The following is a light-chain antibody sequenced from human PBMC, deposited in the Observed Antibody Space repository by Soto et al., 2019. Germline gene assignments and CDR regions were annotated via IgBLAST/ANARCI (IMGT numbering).Light chain of an antibody. J-gene: IGKJ4*01. V-gene: IGKV3-15*01. Sequence: EIVMTQSPATLSVSPGERATLTCRASQSVNNNLAWYQQKPGQAPRLLIYGASTRATGIPARFSGSGSGTEITLTIGSLQSEDFAVYYCQQYNKFPSLTFGGGTKVEIK. CDR2: GAS. CDR1: QSVNNN. CDR3: QQYNKFPSLT.